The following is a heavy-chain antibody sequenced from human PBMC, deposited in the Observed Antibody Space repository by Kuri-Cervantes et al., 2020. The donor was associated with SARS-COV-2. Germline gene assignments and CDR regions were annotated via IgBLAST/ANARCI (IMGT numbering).Heavy chain of an antibody. J-gene: IGHJ4*02. Sequence: GESLKISCAASGFTFNSYWMTWVRQAPGKGLEWVATINQDGSEKHYVDSVKGRFTLSRDNAKNMLFLQMNSLRAEDTAVYYCVRDGDHWNFDYWGQGTLVTVSS. CDR1: GFTFNSYW. V-gene: IGHV3-7*01. CDR2: INQDGSEK. D-gene: IGHD1-1*01. CDR3: VRDGDHWNFDY.